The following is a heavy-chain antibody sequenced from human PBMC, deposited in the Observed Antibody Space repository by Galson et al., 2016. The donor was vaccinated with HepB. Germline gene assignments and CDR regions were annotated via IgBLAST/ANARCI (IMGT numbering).Heavy chain of an antibody. V-gene: IGHV1-18*01. CDR3: ARDVQYRFDS. D-gene: IGHD2/OR15-2a*01. J-gene: IGHJ4*02. CDR2: ISTYSGNT. Sequence: SVKVSCKASGYTFTTSGISWVRQAPGQGLEWMGWISTYSGNTKYAQNFQGGLTLITDSSTPTAYMELRSLRFDNTALYYCARDVQYRFDSWGQGTLVSVSS. CDR1: GYTFTTSG.